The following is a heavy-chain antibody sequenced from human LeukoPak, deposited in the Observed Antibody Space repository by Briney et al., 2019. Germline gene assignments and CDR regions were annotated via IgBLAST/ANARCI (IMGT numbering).Heavy chain of an antibody. CDR3: AKGGIAAANDY. J-gene: IGHJ4*02. CDR2: ISYDGSNK. CDR1: GFTFSSYG. D-gene: IGHD6-13*01. V-gene: IGHV3-30*18. Sequence: GGSLRLSCAAPGFTFSSYGMHWVRQAPGKGLEWVAVISYDGSNKYYADSVKGRFTISRDNSKNTLYLQMNSLRAEDTAVYYCAKGGIAAANDYWGQGTLVTVSS.